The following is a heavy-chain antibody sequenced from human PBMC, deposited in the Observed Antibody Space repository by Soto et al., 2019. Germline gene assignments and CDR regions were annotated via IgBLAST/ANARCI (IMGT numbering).Heavy chain of an antibody. CDR2: IIPIFGTA. CDR3: ARAQSLRYISSWYYFDY. J-gene: IGHJ4*02. D-gene: IGHD6-13*01. Sequence: QVQLVQSGAEVKKPGSSVKVSCKASGGTFSSYAISWVRQAPGQGLEWMGGIIPIFGTANYAQKFQGRVTITADESTSTAYMELSSLRSEDTAVYYCARAQSLRYISSWYYFDYWGQGTLVTVSS. V-gene: IGHV1-69*01. CDR1: GGTFSSYA.